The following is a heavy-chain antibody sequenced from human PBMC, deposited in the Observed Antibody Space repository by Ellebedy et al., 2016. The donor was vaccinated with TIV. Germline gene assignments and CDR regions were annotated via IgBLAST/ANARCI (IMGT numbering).Heavy chain of an antibody. CDR2: VYYSGSP. D-gene: IGHD2-21*02. V-gene: IGHV4-39*01. Sequence: MPGGSLRLSCSVSGGSVSSTRYYWAWIRQPPGKGLEYIGSVYYSGSPYYNPSFQSRVTLSADTSKNQFSLNLRTVNAADTAVYYCARTDPWQPIDDWGQGILVSVSS. CDR3: ARTDPWQPIDD. CDR1: GGSVSSTRYY. J-gene: IGHJ4*02.